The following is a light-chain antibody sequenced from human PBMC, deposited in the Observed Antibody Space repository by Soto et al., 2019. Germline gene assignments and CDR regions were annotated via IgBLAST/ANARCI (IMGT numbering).Light chain of an antibody. V-gene: IGKV3-15*01. CDR3: QQYNSWPQT. CDR1: QTVYNN. CDR2: DAS. J-gene: IGKJ1*01. Sequence: DIVMTQSPATLSASPGETVTLSCRASQTVYNNLAWYQQKPGQAPRLLIFDASTRATGLPARFSGRRSGTEFTLTISSLQSEDFGVYYCQQYNSWPQTFGQGTKVEIK.